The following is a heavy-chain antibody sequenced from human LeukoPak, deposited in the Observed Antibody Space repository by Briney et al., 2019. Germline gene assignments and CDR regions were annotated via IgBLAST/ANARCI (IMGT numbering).Heavy chain of an antibody. CDR3: ARAVPRETYYYYYIDV. J-gene: IGHJ6*03. V-gene: IGHV1-69*13. CDR1: GGTFSSYA. Sequence: AVKVSCKASGGTFSSYAISWVRQAPGQGLEWMGGIIPIFGTANYAQKFQGRVTITADESTSTAYMELSSLRSEDTAVYYCARAVPRETYYYYYIDVWGKGTTVTVSS. CDR2: IIPIFGTA.